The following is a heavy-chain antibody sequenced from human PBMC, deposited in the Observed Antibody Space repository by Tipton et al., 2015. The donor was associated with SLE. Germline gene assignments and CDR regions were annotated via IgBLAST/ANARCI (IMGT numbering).Heavy chain of an antibody. D-gene: IGHD3-22*01. J-gene: IGHJ6*04. CDR2: IYYIGSN. Sequence: TLSLTCIVSGGSISSSSYYWGWIRQPPGKGLEWIGSIYYIGSNYNNPSLESRVTISVDTSKNQFSLKLISVAAADTALYYCARHRDTSGCYHYGMDVWGEGSTVTVSS. CDR1: GGSISSSSYY. CDR3: ARHRDTSGCYHYGMDV. V-gene: IGHV4-39*07.